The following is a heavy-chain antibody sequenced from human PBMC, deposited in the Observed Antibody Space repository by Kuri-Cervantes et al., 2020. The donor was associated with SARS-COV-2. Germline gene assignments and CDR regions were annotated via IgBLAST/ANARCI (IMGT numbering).Heavy chain of an antibody. CDR2: IRGDSNVI. CDR1: GFNFDIYT. V-gene: IGHV3-48*04. Sequence: GESLKISCTVSGFNFDIYTMNWVRQAPGKGLEWVSYIRGDSNVILYADSVRGRFTVSRDNAKRSLYLQMNSLRAEDTAVYYCARHTQGDNWGQGTLVTVSS. CDR3: ARHTQGDN. J-gene: IGHJ4*02.